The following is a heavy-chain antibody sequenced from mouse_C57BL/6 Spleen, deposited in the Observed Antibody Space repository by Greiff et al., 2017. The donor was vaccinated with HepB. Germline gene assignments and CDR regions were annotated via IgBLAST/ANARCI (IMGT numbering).Heavy chain of an antibody. V-gene: IGHV1-55*01. CDR3: AQSPFERAMDY. CDR2: IYPGSGST. Sequence: QVQLQQPGAELVKPGASVKMSCKASGYTFTSYWLTWVKQRPGQGLEWIGDIYPGSGSTNYNEKFKSKATLTVDTSSSTAYMQLSSLTSEDSAVYYCAQSPFERAMDYWGQGTSVTVSS. J-gene: IGHJ4*01. CDR1: GYTFTSYW.